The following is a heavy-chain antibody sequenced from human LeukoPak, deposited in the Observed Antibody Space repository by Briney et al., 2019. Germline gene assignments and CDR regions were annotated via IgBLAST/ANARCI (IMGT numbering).Heavy chain of an antibody. D-gene: IGHD3-22*01. V-gene: IGHV3-7*01. CDR3: ARDNNYYDSRALDY. Sequence: GGSLRLSCAASGFTFSSYEMNWVRQAPGKGLEWVANIKQDGSEKYYVDSVKGRFTISRDNAKNSLYLQMNSLRAEDTAVYYCARDNNYYDSRALDYWGQGTLVTVSS. CDR2: IKQDGSEK. CDR1: GFTFSSYE. J-gene: IGHJ4*02.